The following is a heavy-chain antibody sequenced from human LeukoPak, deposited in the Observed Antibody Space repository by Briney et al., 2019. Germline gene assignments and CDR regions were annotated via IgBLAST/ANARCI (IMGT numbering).Heavy chain of an antibody. D-gene: IGHD5-18*01. Sequence: PGGSLRLSCAASGFTFSSYAMSRVRQAPGKGLEWVSAISGSGGSTYYADSVKGRFTISRDNSKNTLYLQMNSLRAEDTAVYYCAKDVRYSYGYGYWGQGTLVTVSS. J-gene: IGHJ4*02. CDR1: GFTFSSYA. CDR2: ISGSGGST. CDR3: AKDVRYSYGYGY. V-gene: IGHV3-23*01.